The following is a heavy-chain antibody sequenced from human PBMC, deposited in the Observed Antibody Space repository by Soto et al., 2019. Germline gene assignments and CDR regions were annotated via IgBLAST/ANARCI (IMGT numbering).Heavy chain of an antibody. CDR1: GGSISSFF. CDR2: IYDSGDA. V-gene: IGHV4-59*03. CDR3: VSSRTAVFGDALDI. J-gene: IGHJ3*02. D-gene: IGHD3-3*01. Sequence: QVQLQQSGPGLVKPSETLSLTCSVSGGSISSFFKNWIRQAPGKGLEWIGCIYDSGDANYNPSLKSRVTIALDTSKNQVSLKLSSVTAADTAVYYCVSSRTAVFGDALDIWALGTMVTVSS.